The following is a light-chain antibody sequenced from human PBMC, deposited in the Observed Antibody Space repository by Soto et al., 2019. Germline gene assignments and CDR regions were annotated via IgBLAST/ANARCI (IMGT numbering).Light chain of an antibody. CDR1: QSISSW. Sequence: DIQLTQSPFNLSASVGDRVTITCRASQSISSWLAWYQQKPGKAPKLLIYKASTLESGVPSNFSGSGSGTEFTLTISSLQPEDFATYYCQQYNSYPWTFGQGTKVDIK. V-gene: IGKV1-5*03. CDR2: KAS. J-gene: IGKJ1*01. CDR3: QQYNSYPWT.